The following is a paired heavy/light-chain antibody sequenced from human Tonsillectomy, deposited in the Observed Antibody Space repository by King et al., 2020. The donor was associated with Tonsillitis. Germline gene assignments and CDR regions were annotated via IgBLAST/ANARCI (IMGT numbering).Light chain of an antibody. CDR2: WAS. CDR1: QSVLHTSNNKNY. Sequence: DIVMTQSPDSLGVSLGERATINCKSSQSVLHTSNNKNYLAWYQQKPGQPPKLLIYWASTRESGVPDRFSGSGSGTDFTLTISSLQAEDVAVYYCQQYYSTLPFTFGPGTKVDIK. J-gene: IGKJ3*01. CDR3: QQYYSTLPFT. V-gene: IGKV4-1*01.
Heavy chain of an antibody. CDR3: ARHALRRAMIVGPFDY. V-gene: IGHV4-59*08. CDR1: GGSIGTSY. D-gene: IGHD3-22*01. J-gene: IGHJ4*02. Sequence: QVQLQESGPGLVKPSETLSLTCTVSGGSIGTSYWSWIRQPPGKGLEWIGYIYYSGSTNYNPSLKSRVTISVDTSKNQFSLSLTSVTAADTAVYYCARHALRRAMIVGPFDYWGQGTLVTVSS. CDR2: IYYSGST.